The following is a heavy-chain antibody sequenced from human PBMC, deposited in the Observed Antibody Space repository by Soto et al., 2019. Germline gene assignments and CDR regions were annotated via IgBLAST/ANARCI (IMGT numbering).Heavy chain of an antibody. V-gene: IGHV3-23*01. Sequence: GGSLRLSCAASGFTFSSYAMSWVRQAPGKGLEWVSAISGSGGSTYYADSVKGRFTISRDNSKNTLYLQMNSLRAEDTAVYYCAKDLLRYFDRLNWFDPWGKGPLAPVS. D-gene: IGHD3-9*01. CDR3: AKDLLRYFDRLNWFDP. J-gene: IGHJ5*02. CDR1: GFTFSSYA. CDR2: ISGSGGST.